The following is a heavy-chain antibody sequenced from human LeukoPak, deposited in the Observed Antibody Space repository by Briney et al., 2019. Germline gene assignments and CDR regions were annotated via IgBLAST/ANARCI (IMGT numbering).Heavy chain of an antibody. D-gene: IGHD5-18*01. V-gene: IGHV4-59*01. J-gene: IGHJ6*03. CDR2: IYYSGST. CDR3: ARDSIHVALYYYYYYMDV. Sequence: SSETLSLTCTVSGGSISSYYWSWIRQPPGKGLEWLGSIYYSGSTNYHPSLKSRVTISLDTSKNQFSLKLSSVTAADTAVYYCARDSIHVALYYYYYYMDVWGKGTTVTVSS. CDR1: GGSISSYY.